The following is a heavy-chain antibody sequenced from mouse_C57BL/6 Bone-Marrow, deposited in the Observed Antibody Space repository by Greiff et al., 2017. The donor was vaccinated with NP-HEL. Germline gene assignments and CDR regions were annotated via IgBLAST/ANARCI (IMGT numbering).Heavy chain of an antibody. Sequence: QVQLQQSGAELVKPGASVKISCKASGYAFSSYWMNWVKQRPGKGLEWIGQIYPGDGDTNYNGKFKGKATLTADKSSSTAYMQLSSLTSEDSAVYFCARETARRAMDYWGQGTSVTVSS. D-gene: IGHD3-2*01. J-gene: IGHJ4*01. CDR1: GYAFSSYW. CDR3: ARETARRAMDY. V-gene: IGHV1-80*01. CDR2: IYPGDGDT.